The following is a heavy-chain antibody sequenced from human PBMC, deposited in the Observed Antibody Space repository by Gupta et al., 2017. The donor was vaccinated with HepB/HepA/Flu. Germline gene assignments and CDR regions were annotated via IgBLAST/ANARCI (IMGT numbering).Heavy chain of an antibody. J-gene: IGHJ4*02. CDR2: INPNSGGT. CDR3: ARVLRYSSGYFPVGY. V-gene: IGHV1-2*02. D-gene: IGHD3-22*01. CDR1: GYTCTGHY. Sequence: QVQLVQSGAEVKKPGASVKVSCKASGYTCTGHYMHWVRQAPGQGLEWMGWINPNSGGTNYAQKFQGRVTMTRDTSISTAYMELSRLRSDDTAVYYCARVLRYSSGYFPVGYWGQGTLVTVSS.